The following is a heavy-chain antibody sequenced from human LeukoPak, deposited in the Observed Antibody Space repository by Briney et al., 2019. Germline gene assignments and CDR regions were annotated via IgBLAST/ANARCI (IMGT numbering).Heavy chain of an antibody. V-gene: IGHV4-30-4*07. CDR1: GVAISRGGYA. J-gene: IGHJ5*02. CDR2: IYHSGTT. Sequence: SETLSLTCAVSGVAISRGGYAWNWIRQPPGKGLEWIAYIYHSGTTYYNPSLKSRATISVDTSKNQFSLKLSSVTAADTAVYYCVRGRYSSGWFKDKNWFDPWGQGSPVTVSS. CDR3: VRGRYSSGWFKDKNWFDP. D-gene: IGHD6-19*01.